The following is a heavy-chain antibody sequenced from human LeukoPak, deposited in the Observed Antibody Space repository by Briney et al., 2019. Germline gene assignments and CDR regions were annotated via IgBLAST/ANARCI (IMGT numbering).Heavy chain of an antibody. J-gene: IGHJ4*02. D-gene: IGHD3-22*01. Sequence: SETLSLTCTVPVGSISSGSYCWRWVRQPAGGGLGWIGRIWTSGSTNYNPSLKSRVTISVDTSKTQFSLKLSSVTAADTAVYYCARAQGNYYDSSGYPDYWGQGTLVTVSS. CDR2: IWTSGST. V-gene: IGHV4-61*02. CDR3: ARAQGNYYDSSGYPDY. CDR1: VGSISSGSYC.